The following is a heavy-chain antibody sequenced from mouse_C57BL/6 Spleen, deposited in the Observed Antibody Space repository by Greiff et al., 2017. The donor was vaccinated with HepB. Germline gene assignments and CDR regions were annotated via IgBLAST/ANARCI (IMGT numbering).Heavy chain of an antibody. V-gene: IGHV1-80*01. J-gene: IGHJ4*01. D-gene: IGHD3-2*02. CDR1: GYAFSSYW. Sequence: VQLQQSGAELVKPGASVKISCKASGYAFSSYWMNWVKQRPGKGLEWIGQIYPGDGDTNYNGKFKGKATLTADKSSSTAYMQLSSLTSEDSAVYFCARGSSGSPYYYAMDYWGQGTSVTVSS. CDR2: IYPGDGDT. CDR3: ARGSSGSPYYYAMDY.